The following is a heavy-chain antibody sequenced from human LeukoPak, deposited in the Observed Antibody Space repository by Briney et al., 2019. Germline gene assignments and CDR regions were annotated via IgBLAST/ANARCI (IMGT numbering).Heavy chain of an antibody. Sequence: SETLSLTCTVSGGSISSGDYYWSWIRQPPGKGLEWIGYIYYSGSTYYNPSLKSRVTISVDTSKNQFSLKLSSVTAADTAVYYCARESPVVVVPFDYWGQGTLVTVSS. CDR3: ARESPVVVVPFDY. J-gene: IGHJ4*02. D-gene: IGHD2-15*01. V-gene: IGHV4-30-4*08. CDR2: IYYSGST. CDR1: GGSISSGDYY.